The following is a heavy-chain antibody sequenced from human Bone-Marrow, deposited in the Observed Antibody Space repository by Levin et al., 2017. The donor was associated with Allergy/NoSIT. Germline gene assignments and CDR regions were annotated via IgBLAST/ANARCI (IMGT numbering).Heavy chain of an antibody. CDR3: ARSLTGTTSGC. J-gene: IGHJ4*02. Sequence: GESLKISCEASGFTFSNFVMHWVRQAPGKGLEWVTVISEDGTNKDYVDSVKGRFTISRDNSKNTLFLHMNNLRPEDTGVYYCARSLTGTTSGCWGQGTLVTVSS. CDR1: GFTFSNFV. D-gene: IGHD1-20*01. V-gene: IGHV3-30*03. CDR2: ISEDGTNK.